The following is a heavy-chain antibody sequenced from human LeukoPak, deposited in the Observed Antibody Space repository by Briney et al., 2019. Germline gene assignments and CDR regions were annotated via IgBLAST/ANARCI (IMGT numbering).Heavy chain of an antibody. V-gene: IGHV4-4*09. CDR2: IYTSGST. CDR3: ATDRTGYCSGGSCLGAFDV. CDR1: GGSISSYY. Sequence: SETLSLTCTVSGGSISSYYWSWIRQPPGKGLEWIGYIYTSGSTNYNPSLKSRVTISVDTSKNQFSLKLSSVTAADTAVYYCATDRTGYCSGGSCLGAFDVWGQGTMVTVSS. D-gene: IGHD2-15*01. J-gene: IGHJ3*01.